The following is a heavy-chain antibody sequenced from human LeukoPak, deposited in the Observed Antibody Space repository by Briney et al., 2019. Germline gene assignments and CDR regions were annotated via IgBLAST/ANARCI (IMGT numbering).Heavy chain of an antibody. CDR2: IKSKTDGGTT. J-gene: IGHJ4*02. CDR3: TTAPYYYDSSGYHG. V-gene: IGHV3-15*01. D-gene: IGHD3-22*01. Sequence: GGSLRLSCAASGFTFSNAWMSWVRQAPGKGLEWVGRIKSKTDGGTTDYAAPVKGRFTISRDDSKNTLYLQMNSLKTEDTAVYYCTTAPYYYDSSGYHGWGQGTLVTVSS. CDR1: GFTFSNAW.